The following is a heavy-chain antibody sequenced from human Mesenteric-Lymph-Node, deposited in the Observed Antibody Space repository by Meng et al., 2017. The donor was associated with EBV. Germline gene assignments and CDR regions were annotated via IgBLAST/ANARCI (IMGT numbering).Heavy chain of an antibody. CDR3: AGTHYGDYGPSYLDY. CDR1: GGSITSSGYY. J-gene: IGHJ4*02. D-gene: IGHD4-17*01. CDR2: IHISGTT. Sequence: HLPLQDSGPGLVEPSDTLSLPSSVSGGSITSSGYYWGWLRQPPGKGLEWIGGIHISGTTYYNPSLKSRVTISLDTSKNRFSLELRSLTAADTAVYYCAGTHYGDYGPSYLDYWGQGTLVTVSS. V-gene: IGHV4-39*07.